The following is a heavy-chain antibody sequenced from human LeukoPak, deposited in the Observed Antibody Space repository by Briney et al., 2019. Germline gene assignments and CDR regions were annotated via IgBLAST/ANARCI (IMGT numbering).Heavy chain of an antibody. CDR2: IYNSGST. V-gene: IGHV4-59*01. CDR3: ARGGTSALEWFGP. J-gene: IGHJ5*02. D-gene: IGHD3-3*01. CDR1: GGSINSYY. Sequence: AETLSLTCIVSGGSINSYYWNWIRQPPGKGLEWIGYIYNSGSTKYNPSLKSRVTISIDTSKNQFSLKVNSVTAADTAVYYCARGGTSALEWFGPWGQGTLVTVSS.